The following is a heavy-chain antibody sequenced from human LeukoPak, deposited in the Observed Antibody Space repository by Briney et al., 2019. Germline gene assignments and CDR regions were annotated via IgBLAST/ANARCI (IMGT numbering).Heavy chain of an antibody. CDR3: ARGGTYRGLHH. J-gene: IGHJ5*02. V-gene: IGHV5-51*01. D-gene: IGHD1-26*01. Sequence: GESLKISCKGSGYSFTTYWIVWVRQMPGKGLEWMGIVYPGDSESTNNPSFQGQVTISADKSINTAYLQWSSLKASDTAMYYCARGGTYRGLHHWGQGTLVTVSS. CDR1: GYSFTTYW. CDR2: VYPGDSES.